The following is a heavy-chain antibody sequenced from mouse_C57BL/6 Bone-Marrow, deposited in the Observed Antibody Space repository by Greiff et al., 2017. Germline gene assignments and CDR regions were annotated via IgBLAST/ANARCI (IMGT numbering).Heavy chain of an antibody. J-gene: IGHJ4*01. D-gene: IGHD2-4*01. V-gene: IGHV1-82*01. Sequence: VQLQQSGPELVKPAASVTISCTASGYAFSSSWVNWVKQRPGKGLEWIGRIYPGDGDTNYNGSFTSMATLTADKSSSTAYMQHSSLTSDDSAVYCCARSYYDNYAMDYWGQGTSVTVSS. CDR2: IYPGDGDT. CDR3: ARSYYDNYAMDY. CDR1: GYAFSSSW.